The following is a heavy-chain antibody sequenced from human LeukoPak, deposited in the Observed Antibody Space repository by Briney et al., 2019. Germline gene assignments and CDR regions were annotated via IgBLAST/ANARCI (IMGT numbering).Heavy chain of an antibody. V-gene: IGHV3-48*01. J-gene: IGHJ4*02. CDR2: ISSGSNTI. CDR3: AKSLGGRLYYFDY. CDR1: GSTFISYS. D-gene: IGHD3-16*01. Sequence: PGGSLRLSCAASGSTFISYSMNWVRQAPGKGLEWISYISSGSNTIYYADSVKGRFTISRDNAKNSLHLQMSSLRAEDTAVYYCAKSLGGRLYYFDYWGQGTLVTVSS.